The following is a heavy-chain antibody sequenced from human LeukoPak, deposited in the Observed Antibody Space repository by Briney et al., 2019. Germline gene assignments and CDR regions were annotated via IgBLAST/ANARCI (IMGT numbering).Heavy chain of an antibody. D-gene: IGHD3-22*01. CDR3: AKDRYYYDSSGYYYHAEYFQH. CDR2: IISDGSST. J-gene: IGHJ1*01. Sequence: GGSLRLSCAASGFTFSSYWMHWVRQAPGKGLVWVSRIISDGSSTSYADSVKGRFTISRDNSKNTLYLQMNSLRAEDTAVYYCAKDRYYYDSSGYYYHAEYFQHWGQGTLVTVSS. V-gene: IGHV3-74*01. CDR1: GFTFSSYW.